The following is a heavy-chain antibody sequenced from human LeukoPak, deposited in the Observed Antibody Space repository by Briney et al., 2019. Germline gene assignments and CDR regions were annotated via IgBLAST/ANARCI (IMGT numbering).Heavy chain of an antibody. V-gene: IGHV1-2*02. CDR1: GYTFTGYY. Sequence: ASVKVSCKASGYTFTGYYMHWVRQAPGQGLEWMGWINPNSGGTNYAQKFQGRVTMTRDTSISTAYIELSRLRYDDTAVYYCARDGGMVTWGWFDPWGQGTLVTVSS. D-gene: IGHD2-15*01. J-gene: IGHJ5*02. CDR2: INPNSGGT. CDR3: ARDGGMVTWGWFDP.